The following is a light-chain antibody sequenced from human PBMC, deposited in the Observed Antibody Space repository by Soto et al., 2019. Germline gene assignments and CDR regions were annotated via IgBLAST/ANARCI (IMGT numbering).Light chain of an antibody. CDR1: SSNIGAGSD. Sequence: QSVLTQPPSVSGAPGQRVTISCTGSSSNIGAGSDVQWYQQLPGTAPKLLIYANTNRPSGVPDRFSGSKSGTSASLAITGLQAEDEADYYCQSYDSSLSGYVFGTGTKVTGL. CDR3: QSYDSSLSGYV. CDR2: ANT. J-gene: IGLJ1*01. V-gene: IGLV1-40*01.